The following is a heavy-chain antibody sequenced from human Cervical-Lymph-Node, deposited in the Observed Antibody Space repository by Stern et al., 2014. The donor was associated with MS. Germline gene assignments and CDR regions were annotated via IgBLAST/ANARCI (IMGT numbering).Heavy chain of an antibody. D-gene: IGHD3-3*01. J-gene: IGHJ4*01. V-gene: IGHV1-2*02. CDR3: ARGSGTAYDLRGDY. Sequence: QVPLVQSGAEAKAPGASMKVSCRASGYIFTDYYLHWVRQAPGQGLEWLGWIHPNSGGTNYAQNFQGRVTMTRDTSISTAYMELRWLGYADTAVYYCARGSGTAYDLRGDYWGQGTLVTVSS. CDR1: GYIFTDYY. CDR2: IHPNSGGT.